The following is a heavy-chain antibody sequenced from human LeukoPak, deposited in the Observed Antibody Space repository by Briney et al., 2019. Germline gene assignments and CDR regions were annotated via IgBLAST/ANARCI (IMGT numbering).Heavy chain of an antibody. V-gene: IGHV1-2*02. CDR1: GYTFTGYY. Sequence: ASVKVSCKASGYTFTGYYMHWVRQAPGQGLEWMGWINPNSGGTNYARKFQGRVTMTRDTSISTAYMELSRLRSEDTAVYYCARVLSRRRVIAVAGSGVLYYFDYWGQGTLVTVSS. CDR3: ARVLSRRRVIAVAGSGVLYYFDY. D-gene: IGHD6-19*01. J-gene: IGHJ4*02. CDR2: INPNSGGT.